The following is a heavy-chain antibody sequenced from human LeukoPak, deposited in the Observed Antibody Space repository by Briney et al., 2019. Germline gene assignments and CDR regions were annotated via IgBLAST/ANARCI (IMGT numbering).Heavy chain of an antibody. CDR3: ARVEVGATSPFDY. Sequence: PSETLSLTCTVSGYSINSGFYWAWIRQPPGKGLEWIGSTYHSGNTYYNPSLKSRVTISVDTSKNRFSLKLSSVTAADTAVYYCARVEVGATSPFDYWGQGNLVTVSS. V-gene: IGHV4-38-2*02. CDR1: GYSINSGFY. CDR2: TYHSGNT. D-gene: IGHD1-26*01. J-gene: IGHJ4*02.